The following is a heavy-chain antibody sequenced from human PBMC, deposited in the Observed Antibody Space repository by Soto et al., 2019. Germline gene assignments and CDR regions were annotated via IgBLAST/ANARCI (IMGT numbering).Heavy chain of an antibody. CDR3: PRARYGDYDY. D-gene: IGHD4-17*01. CDR2: IYDSGST. V-gene: IGHV4-30-2*01. Sequence: SETLSLTCAVSGGSISSGGYSWSWIRQPTGKGREGIGYIYDSGSTYYNPSLKSRVTISVDRSKNQFSLKLSSVTAADTAVYYCPRARYGDYDYWGQGTLVTVSS. J-gene: IGHJ4*02. CDR1: GGSISSGGYS.